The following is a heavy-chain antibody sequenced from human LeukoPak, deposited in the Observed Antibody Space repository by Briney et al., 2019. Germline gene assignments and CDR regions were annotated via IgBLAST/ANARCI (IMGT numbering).Heavy chain of an antibody. J-gene: IGHJ5*02. CDR2: INPSDDTT. CDR3: ARDNSRNSRGWWFDP. D-gene: IGHD4-23*01. V-gene: IGHV1-46*03. CDR1: GYTFTNDY. Sequence: ASVKGSCKASGYTFTNDYMHWVRQAPGQGLEWMGIINPSDDTTSYAQKFQGRVTMTRDTSTSTVYMELTSLRSEDTAVYYCARDNSRNSRGWWFDPWGQGTLVTVSS.